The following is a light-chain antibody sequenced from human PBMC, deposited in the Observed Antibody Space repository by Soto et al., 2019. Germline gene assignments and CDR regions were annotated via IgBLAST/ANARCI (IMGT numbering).Light chain of an antibody. CDR1: QSSSTW. V-gene: IGKV1-5*03. J-gene: IGKJ1*01. CDR3: QQFGAGSPWT. CDR2: KAS. Sequence: DIQVTQSPATLSASVGDRVTITCRASQSSSTWLAWFQQKPGKSPKVLISKASTLERGVPSRFSGDWSGTEFTLTISLLPTDDAATYYCQQFGAGSPWTFGQGIKVEIK.